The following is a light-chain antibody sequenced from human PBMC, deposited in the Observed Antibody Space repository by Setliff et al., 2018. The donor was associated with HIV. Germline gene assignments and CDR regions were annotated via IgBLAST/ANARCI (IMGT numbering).Light chain of an antibody. V-gene: IGLV2-23*02. CDR1: SSNVGNYNL. CDR2: EVD. Sequence: QSALTQPASVSGSPGQSITISCTGTSSNVGNYNLVSWYQQHPGSAPKLIVYEVDKRPSGVSSRFSGSKSGNTASLAISGLQAEDEAGYYCCSYAGSSTFIFGGGTKVTVL. J-gene: IGLJ2*01. CDR3: CSYAGSSTFI.